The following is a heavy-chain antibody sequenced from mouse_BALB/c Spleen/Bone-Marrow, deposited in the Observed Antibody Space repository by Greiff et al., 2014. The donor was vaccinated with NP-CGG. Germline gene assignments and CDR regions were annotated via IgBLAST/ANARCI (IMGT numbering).Heavy chain of an antibody. D-gene: IGHD1-1*01. CDR3: AIYYYGSSGFAY. J-gene: IGHJ3*01. V-gene: IGHV14-3*02. CDR2: IDPANGNT. CDR1: GFNIKDTY. Sequence: VQLQQSGAELVKPGASVKLSCTASGFNIKDTYMHWVKQRPEQGLEWIGRIDPANGNTKYDPKFQGKATITADTSSNTAYLQLSSLTSEDTAVYCCAIYYYGSSGFAYWGQGTLVTVSA.